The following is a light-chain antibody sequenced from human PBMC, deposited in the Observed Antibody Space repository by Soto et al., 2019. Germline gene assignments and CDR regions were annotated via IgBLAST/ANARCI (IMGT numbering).Light chain of an antibody. J-gene: IGKJ1*01. CDR3: QQYNNWPQT. CDR1: QSVSGRY. V-gene: IGKV3-15*01. Sequence: EIVLTQSPATLSVSPGERGTLSCRASQSVSGRYLAWYQQKPGQAPRLLIYGASKRAIGLPARFSGSGSGTEFTLTITSLQSEDFAVYYCQQYNNWPQTFGQGTKVDIK. CDR2: GAS.